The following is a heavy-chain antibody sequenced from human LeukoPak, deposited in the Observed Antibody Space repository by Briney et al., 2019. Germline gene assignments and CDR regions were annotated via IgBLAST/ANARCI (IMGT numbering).Heavy chain of an antibody. D-gene: IGHD2-21*02. J-gene: IGHJ4*02. Sequence: GGSLRLSCQASGLPFSTFPMSWVRQAPGRGLGWVSTLSGDGSDTYYADSVKGRFTSSRDTSKHTLFLQMNSLRADDTAIYYCTKGGHGDYWGQGTMVTVSS. CDR2: LSGDGSDT. CDR3: TKGGHGDY. V-gene: IGHV3-23*01. CDR1: GLPFSTFP.